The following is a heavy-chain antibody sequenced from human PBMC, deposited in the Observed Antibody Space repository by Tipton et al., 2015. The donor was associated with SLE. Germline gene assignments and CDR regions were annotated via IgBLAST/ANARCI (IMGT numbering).Heavy chain of an antibody. Sequence: LRLSCTVSGGSISSYYWSWIRQPAGKGLEWIGRIYTSGSTNYNPSLKSRVTMSVDTSKNQFSLKLSSVTAADTAVYYCARQGYCSSTSCSTYYFDYWGQGTLVTVSS. V-gene: IGHV4-4*07. CDR1: GGSISSYY. D-gene: IGHD2-2*01. CDR2: IYTSGST. J-gene: IGHJ4*02. CDR3: ARQGYCSSTSCSTYYFDY.